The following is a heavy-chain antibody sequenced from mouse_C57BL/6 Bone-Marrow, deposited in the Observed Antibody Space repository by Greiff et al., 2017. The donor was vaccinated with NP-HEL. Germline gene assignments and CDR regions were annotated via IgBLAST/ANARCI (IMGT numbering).Heavy chain of an antibody. CDR3: ARERGYDYSPLFDY. D-gene: IGHD2-4*01. CDR2: IYPGSGST. CDR1: GYTFTSYW. J-gene: IGHJ2*01. V-gene: IGHV1-55*01. Sequence: QVQLQQPGAELVKPGASVKMSCKASGYTFTSYWITWVKQRPGQGLEWIGDIYPGSGSTNYNEKFKSQATLTVDTSSSTAYMQLSILTSEDSAVYYCARERGYDYSPLFDYWGQGTTLTVSS.